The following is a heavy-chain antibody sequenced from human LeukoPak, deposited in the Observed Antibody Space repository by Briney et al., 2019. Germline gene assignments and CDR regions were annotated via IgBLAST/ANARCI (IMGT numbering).Heavy chain of an antibody. D-gene: IGHD3-22*01. CDR2: IDSGGRT. CDR3: ARGHYYDSSGLDY. CDR1: GFTVSSNY. Sequence: GGSLRLSCAASGFTVSSNYMNWVRQAPGKGLDWVSVIDSGGRTFYADSVKSRFTISRDNSKNTLYLQMNSLRAEDTAVYYCARGHYYDSSGLDYWGQGTLVTVSS. J-gene: IGHJ4*02. V-gene: IGHV3-66*02.